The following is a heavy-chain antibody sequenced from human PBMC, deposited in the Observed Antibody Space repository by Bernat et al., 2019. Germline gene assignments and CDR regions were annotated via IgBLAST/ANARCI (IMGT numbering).Heavy chain of an antibody. CDR3: ARLNGVFDY. D-gene: IGHD2-8*01. J-gene: IGHJ4*02. Sequence: QVQLQESGPGLVKPSETLSLTCTVSGDSISSYYWSWIRQPPGKGLEWIGYIYYSGSTNYNPSLKSRVTISVDTSKNQFSLKLSSVTAADTAVYYCARLNGVFDYWGQGTLVTVSS. CDR2: IYYSGST. CDR1: GDSISSYY. V-gene: IGHV4-59*08.